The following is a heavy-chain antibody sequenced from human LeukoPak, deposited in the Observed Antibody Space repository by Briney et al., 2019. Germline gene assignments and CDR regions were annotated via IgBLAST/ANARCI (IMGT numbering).Heavy chain of an antibody. CDR3: ARAGYYYGSGSYYIFDY. CDR2: INPNSGGT. J-gene: IGHJ4*02. D-gene: IGHD3-10*01. Sequence: ASVKVSCKASGYTFTSYGISWVRQAPGQGLEWMGWINPNSGGTNYAQKFQGRVTMTRDTSISTAYMELSRLRSDDTAVYYCARAGYYYGSGSYYIFDYWGQGTLVTVSS. CDR1: GYTFTSYG. V-gene: IGHV1-2*02.